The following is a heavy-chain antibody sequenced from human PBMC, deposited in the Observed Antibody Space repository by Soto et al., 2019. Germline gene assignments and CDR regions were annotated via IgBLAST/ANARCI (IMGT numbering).Heavy chain of an antibody. Sequence: GGSLRLSCAASGFTFSSYGMHWVRQAPGKGLEWVAVISYDGSNKYYADSVKGRFTISRDNSKNTLYLQMNSLRAEDTAVYYCAKNKQSGGRYYGMDVWGQGTTVTVSS. CDR1: GFTFSSYG. CDR3: AKNKQSGGRYYGMDV. CDR2: ISYDGSNK. J-gene: IGHJ6*02. D-gene: IGHD2-15*01. V-gene: IGHV3-30*18.